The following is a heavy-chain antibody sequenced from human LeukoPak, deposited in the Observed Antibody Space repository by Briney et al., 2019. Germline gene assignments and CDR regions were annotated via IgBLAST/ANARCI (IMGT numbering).Heavy chain of an antibody. CDR2: ISAYNGNT. Sequence: ASVKVSCKASGYTFTSYGISWVRQAPGQGLEWMGRISAYNGNTNYAQKLQGRVTMTTDTSTSTAYMELRSLRSDDTAVYYCARDLGCSSTSCYADWFDPWGQGTLVTVSS. D-gene: IGHD2-2*01. J-gene: IGHJ5*02. CDR1: GYTFTSYG. CDR3: ARDLGCSSTSCYADWFDP. V-gene: IGHV1-18*01.